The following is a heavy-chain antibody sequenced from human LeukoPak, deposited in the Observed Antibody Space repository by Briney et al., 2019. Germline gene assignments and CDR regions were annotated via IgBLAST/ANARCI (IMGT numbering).Heavy chain of an antibody. J-gene: IGHJ4*02. Sequence: ASVKVSCKSSGYTFTSYDINLVRQATGQGLGWMGWMNPNSGNRGYAQKFQGSVTMTRNTSISTAYMELSRLRSEDTAVYYCASGSTYYHSSGYSGDDYWGQGTLVTVSS. CDR2: MNPNSGNR. CDR3: ASGSTYYHSSGYSGDDY. V-gene: IGHV1-8*01. D-gene: IGHD3-22*01. CDR1: GYTFTSYD.